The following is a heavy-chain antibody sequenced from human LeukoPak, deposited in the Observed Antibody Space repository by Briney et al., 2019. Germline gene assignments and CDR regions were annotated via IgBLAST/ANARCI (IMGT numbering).Heavy chain of an antibody. CDR3: ARDRTVTNRNYFDY. CDR1: GFTFSSYA. D-gene: IGHD4-17*01. CDR2: IWYDGSNK. Sequence: GGSLRLSCAASGFTFSSYAMHWVRQAPGKGLEWVAVIWYDGSNKYYADSVKGRFTISRDNSKNTLYLQMNSLRAEDTAVYYCARDRTVTNRNYFDYWGQGTLVTVSS. V-gene: IGHV3-33*01. J-gene: IGHJ4*02.